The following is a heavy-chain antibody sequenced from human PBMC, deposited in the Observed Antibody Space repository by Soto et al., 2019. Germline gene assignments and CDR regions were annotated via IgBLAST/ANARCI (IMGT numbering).Heavy chain of an antibody. V-gene: IGHV3-7*01. CDR1: GFIFSNYW. CDR2: IKQDGSKT. D-gene: IGHD1-26*01. Sequence: GGSLRLSCTVSGFIFSNYWMSWVRQSPGKGLEWVANIKQDGSKTYYVDSVKGRFTISRDNAENSLYLQMNSLRAEDTAVYYCAREYSGYFDYWGQGTRVTVSS. CDR3: AREYSGYFDY. J-gene: IGHJ4*02.